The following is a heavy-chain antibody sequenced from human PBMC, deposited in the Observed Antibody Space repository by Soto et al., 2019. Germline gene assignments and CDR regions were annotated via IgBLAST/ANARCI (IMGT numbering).Heavy chain of an antibody. CDR3: ASVGEPYDLLPGTFDY. V-gene: IGHV1-18*01. J-gene: IGHJ4*02. CDR1: GYSFSNYG. CDR2: ISASNGNT. Sequence: QVQLVQSGAEVKKPGASVKVSCKASGYSFSNYGFTWVRQAPGQGLEWMGWISASNGNTDYAQNFQGRVTVTTDTSTSTDYMELRSLRSDDTAVYYCASVGEPYDLLPGTFDYWGQGTLVTVSS. D-gene: IGHD3-9*01.